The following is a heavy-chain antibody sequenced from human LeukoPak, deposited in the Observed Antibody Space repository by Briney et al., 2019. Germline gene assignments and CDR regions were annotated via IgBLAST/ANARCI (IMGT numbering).Heavy chain of an antibody. J-gene: IGHJ4*02. Sequence: PSETLSLTCTVSGGSITSYYWSWIRQPPGKGLEWIGQIYYSGSTNYNPSLKSRVTVSVDTSKNQFSLKLSSVTAADTAVYYCARGKDYYDSSGYQFDYWGQGTLVTVSS. CDR3: ARGKDYYDSSGYQFDY. D-gene: IGHD3-22*01. V-gene: IGHV4-59*01. CDR2: IYYSGST. CDR1: GGSITSYY.